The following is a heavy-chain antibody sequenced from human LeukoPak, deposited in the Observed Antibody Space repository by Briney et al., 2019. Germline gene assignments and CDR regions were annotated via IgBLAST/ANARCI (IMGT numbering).Heavy chain of an antibody. CDR1: GYSISSSNL. D-gene: IGHD2-2*01. Sequence: SDTLSLTCAVSGYSISSSNLWGWIRQPPGKGLEWIAYMYSSGTIYYNPSLKSRVTMSVDTSKNQFSLQLSSVAAADTAVYYCARARGCSSTSCLNWFDPWGQGTLVTVSS. J-gene: IGHJ5*02. V-gene: IGHV4-28*05. CDR2: MYSSGTI. CDR3: ARARGCSSTSCLNWFDP.